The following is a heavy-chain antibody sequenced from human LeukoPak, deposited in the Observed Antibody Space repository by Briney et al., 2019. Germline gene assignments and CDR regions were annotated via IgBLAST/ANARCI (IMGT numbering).Heavy chain of an antibody. V-gene: IGHV3-74*01. J-gene: IGHJ6*02. CDR2: INSDGSST. CDR3: AGTYCTNGVCAYYYYGMDV. D-gene: IGHD2-8*01. Sequence: GGSLRLSCAASGFTFNSYWMSWVRQAPGKGLVWVSRINSDGSSTSYADSVKGRFTISRDNAKNTLYLQMNSLRAEDTAVYYCAGTYCTNGVCAYYYYGMDVWGQGTTVTVSS. CDR1: GFTFNSYW.